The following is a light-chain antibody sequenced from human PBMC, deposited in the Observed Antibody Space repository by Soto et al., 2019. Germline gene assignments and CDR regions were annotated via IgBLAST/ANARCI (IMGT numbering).Light chain of an antibody. Sequence: QSALTQPASVSGSPGQSIAISCTGTSSDVGGYDYVSWYQQLPGKAPKLMIYDVNNRPSGASNRFSGYKSGNTASLTISVLQAEDEADYYCSSDTSSSTHVFGTGTKVTVL. J-gene: IGLJ1*01. CDR1: SSDVGGYDY. CDR3: SSDTSSSTHV. V-gene: IGLV2-14*03. CDR2: DVN.